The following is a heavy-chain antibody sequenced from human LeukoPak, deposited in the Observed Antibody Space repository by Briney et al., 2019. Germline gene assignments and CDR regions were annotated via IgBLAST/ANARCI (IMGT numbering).Heavy chain of an antibody. CDR2: IKSKTDGGTP. V-gene: IGHV3-15*01. Sequence: PGGSLTLSCAASGFTFCNAWMSWLRQAPGKGLEGVGRIKSKTDGGTPDYAAPVKGRFTISRDDSKNTLYLQMNSLKTEDTAVYYCTTVEFRGYCSSTSCPDWGQGTLVTVSS. J-gene: IGHJ4*02. CDR1: GFTFCNAW. CDR3: TTVEFRGYCSSTSCPD. D-gene: IGHD2-2*01.